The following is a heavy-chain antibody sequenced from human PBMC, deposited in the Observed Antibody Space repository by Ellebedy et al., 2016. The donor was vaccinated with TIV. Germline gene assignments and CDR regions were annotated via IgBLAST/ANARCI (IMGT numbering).Heavy chain of an antibody. CDR1: GGTFSSYA. J-gene: IGHJ3*02. Sequence: AASVKVSCKASGGTFSSYAISWVRQAPGQGLEWMGRIIPILGIANYAQKFQGRVTITADKSTSTAYIEMSSLRSEDTDVYYCARNSGVGGDSVGAFDIWGQGTMVTVSS. CDR3: ARNSGVGGDSVGAFDI. V-gene: IGHV1-69*04. CDR2: IIPILGIA. D-gene: IGHD2-21*02.